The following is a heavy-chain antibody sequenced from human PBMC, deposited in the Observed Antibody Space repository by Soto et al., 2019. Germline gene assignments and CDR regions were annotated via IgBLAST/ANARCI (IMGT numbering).Heavy chain of an antibody. J-gene: IGHJ5*02. D-gene: IGHD3-3*01. CDR3: ARSYYDFWRGNWFDP. CDR1: GYTFTSYD. Sequence: ASVKVSCKASGYTFTSYDINWVRQATGQGLEWMGWMNPNSGNTGYAQKFQGRVTMTRNTSISTAYMELSSLRSEETAVYYCARSYYDFWRGNWFDPWGQGTLVTVSS. V-gene: IGHV1-8*01. CDR2: MNPNSGNT.